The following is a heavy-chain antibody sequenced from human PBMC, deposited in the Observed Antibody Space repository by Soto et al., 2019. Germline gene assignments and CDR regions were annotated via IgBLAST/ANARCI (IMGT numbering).Heavy chain of an antibody. CDR2: IVVGSGNT. Sequence: SVKVSCKASGFTFTSSAVQWVRQARGQRLEWIGWIVVGSGNTNYAQKFQERVTITRDMSTSTAYKKMSSLRSEDTAMYNYAAPRIAVAGTEGLDYGGQGTLFTV. D-gene: IGHD6-19*01. J-gene: IGHJ4*02. CDR1: GFTFTSSA. CDR3: AAPRIAVAGTEGLDY. V-gene: IGHV1-58*01.